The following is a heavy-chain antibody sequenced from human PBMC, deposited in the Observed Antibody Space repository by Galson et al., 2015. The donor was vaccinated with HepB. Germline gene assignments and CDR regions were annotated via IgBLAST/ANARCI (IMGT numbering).Heavy chain of an antibody. D-gene: IGHD6-19*01. Sequence: SLRLSCAASGFTFSSYSMNWVRQAPGKGLEWVSSISSSSSYIYYADSVKGRFTISRDNAKNSLYLQMNSLRAEDTAVYYCARVVRTPVIAVAGTGRVRAFDIWGQGTMVTVSS. CDR3: ARVVRTPVIAVAGTGRVRAFDI. CDR1: GFTFSSYS. CDR2: ISSSSSYI. J-gene: IGHJ3*02. V-gene: IGHV3-21*01.